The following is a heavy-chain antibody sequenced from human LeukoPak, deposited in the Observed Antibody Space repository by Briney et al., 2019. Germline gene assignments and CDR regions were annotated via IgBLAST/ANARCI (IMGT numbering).Heavy chain of an antibody. V-gene: IGHV4-39*07. CDR3: ARPYDSSGGGDAFDI. J-gene: IGHJ3*02. D-gene: IGHD3-22*01. CDR1: GGSISSSSYY. Sequence: KTSETLSLTCTVSGGSISSSSYYWGWIRQPPGKGLEWIGSIYYSGSTYYNPSLKSRVTISVDTSKNQFSLKLSSVTAADTAVYYCARPYDSSGGGDAFDIWGQGTMVTVSS. CDR2: IYYSGST.